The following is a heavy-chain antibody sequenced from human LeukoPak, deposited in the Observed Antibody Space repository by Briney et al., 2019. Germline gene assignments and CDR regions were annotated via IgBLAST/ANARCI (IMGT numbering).Heavy chain of an antibody. Sequence: SETLSLTCTVSGGSFSSYYWSWIRQPPGKGLEWIGYIYYSGSTNYNPSLKSRVSISVDTSKNQFSLKLSSVTAADTAVYYCARILSASGGYKFDSWGQGTLVTVSS. V-gene: IGHV4-59*01. CDR3: ARILSASGGYKFDS. CDR2: IYYSGST. D-gene: IGHD3-22*01. J-gene: IGHJ4*02. CDR1: GGSFSSYY.